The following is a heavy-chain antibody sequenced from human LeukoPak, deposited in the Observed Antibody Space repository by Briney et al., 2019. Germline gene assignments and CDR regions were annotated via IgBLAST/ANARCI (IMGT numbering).Heavy chain of an antibody. J-gene: IGHJ6*03. CDR1: GYTFTSYD. D-gene: IGHD5-18*01. CDR3: ARGSIGHLWLNYYYYMDV. CDR2: MNPNSGNT. Sequence: ASVKVSCKASGYTFTSYDINWVRQATGQGLEWMGWMNPNSGNTGYAQKFQGRVTTTRNTSISPAYMELSSLRSAATAVYYCARGSIGHLWLNYYYYMDVWGKGTTVTVSS. V-gene: IGHV1-8*02.